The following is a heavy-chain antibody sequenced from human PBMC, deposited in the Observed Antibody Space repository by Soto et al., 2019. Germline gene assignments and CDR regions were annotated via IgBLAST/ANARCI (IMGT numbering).Heavy chain of an antibody. D-gene: IGHD6-13*01. V-gene: IGHV4-34*01. CDR2: INHGGST. Sequence: QVQLQQWGAGLLKSSETLSLTCAVYGGSFSYYYWSCIRQSPGKGLDWIGEINHGGSTNYNPSLKSRVTISVDTSKNQFSLKLISVTAADTAVYYCARRRAPIAAAGTIDYWGQGTLVSVSS. CDR1: GGSFSYYY. CDR3: ARRRAPIAAAGTIDY. J-gene: IGHJ4*02.